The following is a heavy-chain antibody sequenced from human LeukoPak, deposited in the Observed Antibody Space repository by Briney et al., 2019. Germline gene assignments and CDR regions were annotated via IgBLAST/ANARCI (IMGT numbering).Heavy chain of an antibody. CDR2: IYSGGNT. D-gene: IGHD4-23*01. CDR3: ARLVTGTTVINSGWFDP. V-gene: IGHV3-66*04. J-gene: IGHJ5*02. CDR1: GITVSGNY. Sequence: QLGESLKISCAASGITVSGNYMAWVRQAPGKGLEWASVIYSGGNTYHADSVKGRFSISRDNSKNTVYLQMNGLRVEDTAVYYCARLVTGTTVINSGWFDPWGRGTLVTVSS.